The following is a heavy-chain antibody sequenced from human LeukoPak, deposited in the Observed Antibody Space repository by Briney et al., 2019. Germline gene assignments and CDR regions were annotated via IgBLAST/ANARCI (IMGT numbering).Heavy chain of an antibody. CDR3: AELGITMIGGV. Sequence: PGGSLRLSCATSGFIFSTYNMNWVRQAPGKGLEWVSYTSSSGNTINDAESVRGRFTISRDNAKNSLSLQMNSLRAEDTAVYYCAELGITMIGGVWGKGTTVTISS. CDR1: GFIFSTYN. D-gene: IGHD3-10*02. J-gene: IGHJ6*04. V-gene: IGHV3-48*04. CDR2: TSSSGNTI.